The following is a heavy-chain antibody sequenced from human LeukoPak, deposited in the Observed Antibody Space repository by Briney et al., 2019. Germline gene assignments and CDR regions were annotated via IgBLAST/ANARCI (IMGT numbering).Heavy chain of an antibody. CDR2: IKQDGSEK. V-gene: IGHV3-7*05. Sequence: GRSLRLSCAASGFTFSSYSMNWVRQAPGKGLEWVANIKQDGSEKYHVDSVKDRFTISRDNAKNSLYLQMNSLRAEDTAVYYCARSPVRHYETDCWGQGTLVTVSS. CDR1: GFTFSSYS. D-gene: IGHD3-22*01. J-gene: IGHJ4*02. CDR3: ARSPVRHYETDC.